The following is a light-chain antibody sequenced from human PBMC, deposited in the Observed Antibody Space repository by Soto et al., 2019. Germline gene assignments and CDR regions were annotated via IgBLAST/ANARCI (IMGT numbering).Light chain of an antibody. CDR2: DVS. V-gene: IGLV2-14*01. CDR1: SSDVGGYNY. Sequence: QSVLTQPASVSGSPGQSITISCTGTSSDVGGYNYVSWYQQHPGKAPKLMIYDVSNRPSGVSNRFSGSKSGNTASLTISGLQAEDEADYYCSSYTSSSTRVVFGGGTTVTVL. J-gene: IGLJ2*01. CDR3: SSYTSSSTRVV.